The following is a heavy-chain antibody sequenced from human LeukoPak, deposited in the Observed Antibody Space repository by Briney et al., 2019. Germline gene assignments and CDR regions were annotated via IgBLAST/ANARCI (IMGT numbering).Heavy chain of an antibody. J-gene: IGHJ6*03. Sequence: SETLSLTCAVYGGSFSGYYCSWIRQPPGKGLEWIGEINHSGSTNYNPTLKSRVTISVDTSKNQFSLKLSSVTAADTAVYYCARGQVKYQLLSTYYYYYYMDVWGKGTTVTVSS. CDR1: GGSFSGYY. D-gene: IGHD2-2*01. CDR3: ARGQVKYQLLSTYYYYYYMDV. CDR2: INHSGST. V-gene: IGHV4-34*01.